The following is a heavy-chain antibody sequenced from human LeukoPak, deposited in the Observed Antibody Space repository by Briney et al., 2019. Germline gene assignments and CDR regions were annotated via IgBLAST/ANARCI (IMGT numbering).Heavy chain of an antibody. CDR1: GFTFSSYS. Sequence: GGSLRLSCAASGFTFSSYSMNWVRQASGKGLEWVSSISSTSRSSYIFYAESVEGRFTISRDNTKNSLFLQMNSLIAEDTAVYYCARGYIDNLGYSPRSAFGKWGQGTLVTVSS. CDR2: ISSTSRSSYI. CDR3: ARGYIDNLGYSPRSAFGK. J-gene: IGHJ4*02. D-gene: IGHD3-22*01. V-gene: IGHV3-21*01.